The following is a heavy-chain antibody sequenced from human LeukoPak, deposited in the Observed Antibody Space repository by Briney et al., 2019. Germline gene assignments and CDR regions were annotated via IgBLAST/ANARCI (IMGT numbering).Heavy chain of an antibody. CDR3: ARGRITIFGVVKFVRRWFDP. Sequence: SETLSLTCAVYGGSFSGYYWSWIRQPPGEGLEWIGEINHSGSTNYNPSLKSRVTISVDTSKNQFSLKLSSVTAADTAVYYCARGRITIFGVVKFVRRWFDPWGQGTLVTVSS. CDR2: INHSGST. D-gene: IGHD3-3*01. CDR1: GGSFSGYY. J-gene: IGHJ5*02. V-gene: IGHV4-34*01.